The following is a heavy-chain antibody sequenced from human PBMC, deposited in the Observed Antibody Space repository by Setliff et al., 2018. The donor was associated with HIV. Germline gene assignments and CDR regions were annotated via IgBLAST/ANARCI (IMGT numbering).Heavy chain of an antibody. CDR1: GGTFNNYA. CDR3: ARRIAFDI. V-gene: IGHV1-69*13. J-gene: IGHJ3*02. CDR2: IIPIFGAE. Sequence: SVKVSCKASGGTFNNYAISWVRQAPGQGLEWMGGIIPIFGAEKYAQKFQGRVTITADESTSIAYMELSSLRSEDTAVYYCARRIAFDIWGQGTMVTVSS.